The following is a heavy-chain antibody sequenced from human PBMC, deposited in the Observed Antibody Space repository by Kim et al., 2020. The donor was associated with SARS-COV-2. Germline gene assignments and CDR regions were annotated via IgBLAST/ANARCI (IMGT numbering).Heavy chain of an antibody. V-gene: IGHV3-73*01. CDR3: ARSGNGYNDY. Sequence: PAYSASVKGRFAISRYDSTNTAYLQMSSLKTEDTAVYYCARSGNGYNDYWGQGTLVTISS. D-gene: IGHD6-25*01. CDR2: P. J-gene: IGHJ4*02.